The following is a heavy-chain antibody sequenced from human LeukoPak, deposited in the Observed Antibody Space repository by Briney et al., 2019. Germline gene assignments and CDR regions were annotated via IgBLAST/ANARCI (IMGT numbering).Heavy chain of an antibody. CDR1: GFTFSSYA. CDR2: ISYDGSNK. V-gene: IGHV3-30*04. D-gene: IGHD2-2*01. Sequence: GGSLRLSCAASGFTFSSYAMHWVRQAPGKGLEWVAVISYDGSNKYYADSVKGRFTISRDNSKNTLYLQVTSLRSEDTAVYYCARGACISTSCYASFDYWGQGTLVTVSS. J-gene: IGHJ4*02. CDR3: ARGACISTSCYASFDY.